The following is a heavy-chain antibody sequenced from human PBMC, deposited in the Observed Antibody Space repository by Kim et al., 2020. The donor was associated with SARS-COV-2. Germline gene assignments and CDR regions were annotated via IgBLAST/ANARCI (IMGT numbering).Heavy chain of an antibody. V-gene: IGHV3-23*03. D-gene: IGHD4-4*01. J-gene: IGHJ4*02. Sequence: YANSVKGRFTISRDNSKNTLYLQMNSLRAEDTAVYYCAKAGIAGLQYFDYWGQGTLVTVSS. CDR3: AKAGIAGLQYFDY.